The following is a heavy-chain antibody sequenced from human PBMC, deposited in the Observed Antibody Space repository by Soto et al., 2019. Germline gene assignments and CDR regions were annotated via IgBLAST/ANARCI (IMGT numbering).Heavy chain of an antibody. J-gene: IGHJ6*02. CDR1: GYTFTGYY. CDR3: ARVRGSSSPQVYYYGMDV. CDR2: INPNSGGT. V-gene: IGHV1-2*04. Sequence: ASVKVSCKASGYTFTGYYMHWVRQAPGQGLEWMGWINPNSGGTNYAQKFQGWVTMTRDTSISTAYMELSRLRSDDTAVYYCARVRGSSSPQVYYYGMDVWGQGTTVTVSS. D-gene: IGHD6-6*01.